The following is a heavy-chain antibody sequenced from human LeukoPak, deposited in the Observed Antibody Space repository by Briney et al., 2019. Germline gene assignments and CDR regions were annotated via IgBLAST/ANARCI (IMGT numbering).Heavy chain of an antibody. V-gene: IGHV3-30-3*01. D-gene: IGHD4-17*01. J-gene: IGHJ4*02. CDR2: VSYDETKN. CDR1: GFTFSNYA. Sequence: QPGGSLRLSCAASGFTFSNYAMHWVRQTPGKGLEWVAAVSYDETKNYYADSVKGRFTISRDSSKNTLYLQLNSLGVEDTAIYYCASDYGNPDVVDYWGQGTLVTVSS. CDR3: ASDYGNPDVVDY.